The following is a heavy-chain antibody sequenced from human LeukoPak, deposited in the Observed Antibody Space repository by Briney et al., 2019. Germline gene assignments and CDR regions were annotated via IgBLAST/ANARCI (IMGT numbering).Heavy chain of an antibody. CDR3: AKPAGY. Sequence: GGSLRLACAAPGFTFSSYTMNWVRQPPGKGLEWVSNIGTSSTTIYYADSVKGRFTISRDNSKNTLYLQMNSLRAEDTAVYYCAKPAGYWGQGTLVTVSS. CDR2: IGTSSTTI. V-gene: IGHV3-48*01. J-gene: IGHJ4*02. CDR1: GFTFSSYT. D-gene: IGHD2-2*01.